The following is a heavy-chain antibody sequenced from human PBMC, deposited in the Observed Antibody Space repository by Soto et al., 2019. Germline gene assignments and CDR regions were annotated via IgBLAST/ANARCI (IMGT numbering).Heavy chain of an antibody. D-gene: IGHD3-3*01. V-gene: IGHV3-13*01. Sequence: ESGGGLVQPGGSLRLSCAASGFTFSSYDMYWVRQATGKGLEWVSAIGTAGDTFYPGSVKGRFTISRENAKNSLYLQMNSLRAEDTAVYYCARGDDFWSGYFPYWGQGTLVTVSS. CDR1: GFTFSSYD. CDR2: IGTAGDT. CDR3: ARGDDFWSGYFPY. J-gene: IGHJ4*02.